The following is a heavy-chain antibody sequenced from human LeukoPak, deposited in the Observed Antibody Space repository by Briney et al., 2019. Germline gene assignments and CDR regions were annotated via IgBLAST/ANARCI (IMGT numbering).Heavy chain of an antibody. J-gene: IGHJ5*02. CDR2: IYYSGST. Sequence: SETLSLTCTVSGGSISSYYWSWIRQPPGKGLEWIGYIYYSGSTNYNPSLKSRVTISVDTSKNQFFLKLSSVTAADTAVYYCARGHDILTGYYPNWFDPWGQGTLVTVSS. D-gene: IGHD3-9*01. V-gene: IGHV4-59*01. CDR1: GGSISSYY. CDR3: ARGHDILTGYYPNWFDP.